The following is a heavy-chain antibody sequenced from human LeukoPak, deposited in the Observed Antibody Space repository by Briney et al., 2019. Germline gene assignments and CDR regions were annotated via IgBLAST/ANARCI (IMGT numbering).Heavy chain of an antibody. V-gene: IGHV3-30*02. J-gene: IGHJ6*03. CDR2: IRYDGSNK. CDR3: AKDSFLAGRTLPPSNYYYYYMDV. Sequence: GGSLRLSCAASGFTFSSYGMHWVRQAPGKGLEWVAFIRYDGSNKYYADSVKGRFTISRDNSKNTLYLQMNSLRAEDTAVYYCAKDSFLAGRTLPPSNYYYYYMDVWGKGTTVTISS. D-gene: IGHD1/OR15-1a*01. CDR1: GFTFSSYG.